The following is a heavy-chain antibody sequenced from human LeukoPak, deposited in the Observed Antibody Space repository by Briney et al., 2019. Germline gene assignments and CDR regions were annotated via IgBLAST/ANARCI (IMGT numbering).Heavy chain of an antibody. CDR3: AKGKVVPAAINYFDY. J-gene: IGHJ4*02. V-gene: IGHV3-23*01. D-gene: IGHD2-2*02. CDR1: GFTLSSYD. Sequence: GGSVSLFCAAWGFTLSSYDMRGVRQAPGRGREWVSDISGCGGSTYYANSVKGQFTISRDNSKNTLYLQMNRLRAEDTAVYYCAKGKVVPAAINYFDYWGQGTLVTVSS. CDR2: ISGCGGST.